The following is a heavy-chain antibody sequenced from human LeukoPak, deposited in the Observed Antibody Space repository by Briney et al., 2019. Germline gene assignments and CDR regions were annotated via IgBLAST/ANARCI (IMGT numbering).Heavy chain of an antibody. J-gene: IGHJ2*01. CDR3: AGPSVREKDWHFDL. V-gene: IGHV3-53*01. D-gene: IGHD3-10*01. CDR1: ALSVSNIY. Sequence: AGSLRLSCAASALSVSNIYMTWVRQAPGKGLEWVSFIYTNGATYYADSVKGRFTISRDTSKNILYLQMNSLRTEDTAVYYCAGPSVREKDWHFDLWGRGTLVTVSS. CDR2: IYTNGAT.